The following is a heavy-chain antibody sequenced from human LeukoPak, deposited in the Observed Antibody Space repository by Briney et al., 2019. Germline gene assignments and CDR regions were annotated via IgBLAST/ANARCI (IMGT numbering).Heavy chain of an antibody. CDR3: AKDRNYYDSSGYYRY. Sequence: PGGSLRLSCAASGFTFSSYGMHWVRQAPGKGLEWVAVISYDGSNKYYADSVKGRFTISRDNSKNTLYLQMNSLRAEDTAVYYCAKDRNYYDSSGYYRYWGQGTLVTVSS. J-gene: IGHJ4*02. D-gene: IGHD3-22*01. V-gene: IGHV3-30*18. CDR1: GFTFSSYG. CDR2: ISYDGSNK.